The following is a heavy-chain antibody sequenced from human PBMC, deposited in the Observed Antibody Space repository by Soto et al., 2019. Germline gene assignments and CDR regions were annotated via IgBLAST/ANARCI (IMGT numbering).Heavy chain of an antibody. CDR1: GVSITNGDW. V-gene: IGHV4-4*02. CDR2: IYHSGST. CDR3: ARDRPSIDAFDL. J-gene: IGHJ3*01. Sequence: SETLSLTCAVPGVSITNGDWWSWVRQPPGKGLEWIGEIYHSGSTKYNPSLESRATISVDKSTNQFSLRLDSVTAADTAFYYCARDRPSIDAFDLWGQGTMVTVS.